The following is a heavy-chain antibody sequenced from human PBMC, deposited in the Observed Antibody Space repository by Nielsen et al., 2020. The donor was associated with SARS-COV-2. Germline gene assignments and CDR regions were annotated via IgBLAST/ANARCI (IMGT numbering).Heavy chain of an antibody. Sequence: SETLSLTCAVYGGSFSAYSWTWIRQSPGKGLDWIGEVTDSGSTKYSPSLKSRVTISADTSKNQFSLNLRSVTAADTALYYCARFLLGNSARYVDYWGQGTLVTVSS. D-gene: IGHD4-23*01. CDR1: GGSFSAYS. V-gene: IGHV4-34*01. CDR2: VTDSGST. J-gene: IGHJ4*02. CDR3: ARFLLGNSARYVDY.